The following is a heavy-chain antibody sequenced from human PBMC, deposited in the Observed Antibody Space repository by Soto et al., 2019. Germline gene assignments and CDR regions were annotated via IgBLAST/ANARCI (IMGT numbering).Heavy chain of an antibody. D-gene: IGHD3-22*01. V-gene: IGHV4-4*02. CDR3: SRHDNMTLGSQYFYY. CDR1: GDSISNNKW. Sequence: QVQLQESGPGLVKPSGTLSLTCSVSGDSISNNKWWSWVRQPPGNGLEWIGEMHHSGSIHYNASLKSRAIITGDKSRNQFYLQLNSVTGTDTALYFCSRHDNMTLGSQYFYYCGSGPLVTVSS. J-gene: IGHJ4*02. CDR2: MHHSGSI.